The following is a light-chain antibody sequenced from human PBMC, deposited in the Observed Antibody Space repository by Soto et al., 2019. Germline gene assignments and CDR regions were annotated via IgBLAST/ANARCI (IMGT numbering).Light chain of an antibody. J-gene: IGLJ3*02. CDR1: SGHSSYA. V-gene: IGLV4-69*01. Sequence: QLVLTQSPSASASLGASVKLTCTLSSGHSSYAIAWHQQQPEKGPRYLMKFNSDGSHSKGDGIPDRFSGSSSGAERYLTISSLQSEDEADYYCQTWDTDIQVFGGGIKLTVL. CDR2: FNSDGSH. CDR3: QTWDTDIQV.